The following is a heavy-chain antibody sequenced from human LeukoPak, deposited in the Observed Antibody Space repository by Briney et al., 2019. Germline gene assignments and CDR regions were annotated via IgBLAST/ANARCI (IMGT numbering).Heavy chain of an antibody. V-gene: IGHV3-66*04. D-gene: IGHD5-18*01. CDR3: ARRGHGYGSPFDY. CDR2: IYPNGNT. CDR1: GFTVSSNY. Sequence: GGSLRLSCAASGFTVSSNYMNWARQAPGKGLEWVSMIYPNGNTFYTDSVKGRFTISRDNSKNTLDLQMNSLRAEDTAVYYCARRGHGYGSPFDYWGQGTLVTVSS. J-gene: IGHJ4*02.